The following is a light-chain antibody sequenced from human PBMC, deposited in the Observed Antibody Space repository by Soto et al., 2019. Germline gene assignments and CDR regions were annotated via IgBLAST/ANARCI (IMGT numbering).Light chain of an antibody. Sequence: EIVMTQSPATLSVSPGERATLSCRASQSVSSNLAWYQQKPGQAPRLLIYGASTRATGIPARFSGSGSGTEFTLTISSLLSDVFAVYCCQQYNNLPRTFAQGT. CDR3: QQYNNLPRT. V-gene: IGKV3-15*01. CDR2: GAS. J-gene: IGKJ1*01. CDR1: QSVSSN.